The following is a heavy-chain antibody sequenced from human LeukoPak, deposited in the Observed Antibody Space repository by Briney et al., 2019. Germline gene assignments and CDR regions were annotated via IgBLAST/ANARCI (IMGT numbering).Heavy chain of an antibody. CDR1: GFTVSTNS. CDR2: IYSDNT. CDR3: AKARYGSGSYSYYYMDV. D-gene: IGHD3-10*01. J-gene: IGHJ6*03. V-gene: IGHV3-53*01. Sequence: GGSLRLSCTVSGFTVSTNSMSWVRQAPGKGLEWVSFIYSDNTHYSDSVKGRFTISRDNSKNTLYLQMNSLRAEDTAVYYCAKARYGSGSYSYYYMDVWGKGTTVTISS.